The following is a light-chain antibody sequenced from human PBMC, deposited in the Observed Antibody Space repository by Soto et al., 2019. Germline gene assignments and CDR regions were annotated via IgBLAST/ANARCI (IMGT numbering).Light chain of an antibody. CDR3: VAWDDSLNGYVV. J-gene: IGLJ2*01. CDR1: SSNIGSHT. V-gene: IGLV1-44*01. Sequence: QSVLTQPPSASGTPGQRVTISCSGSSSNIGSHTVNWYQQLPGTAPKLVIYSNNQRPSGVPDRFSGSKSGTSASLAISGLQSEDEADYYCVAWDDSLNGYVVFGGGSIVTVL. CDR2: SNN.